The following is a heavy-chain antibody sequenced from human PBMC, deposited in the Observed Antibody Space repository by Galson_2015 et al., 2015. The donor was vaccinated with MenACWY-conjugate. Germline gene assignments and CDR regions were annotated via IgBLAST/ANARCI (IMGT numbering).Heavy chain of an antibody. D-gene: IGHD6-13*01. CDR1: GSSFSDYC. CDR2: ISSTSSYT. J-gene: IGHJ6*02. CDR3: ATNVEAYSSSCVLYHGLDV. Sequence: SLRLSCAASGSSFSDYCMSWFRQAPGKGLEWVSYISSTSSYTNYAECVKGRFTISRDKAKNTLYLQMNSLRSEDTAVYYCATNVEAYSSSCVLYHGLDVWGQGTTVTVSS. V-gene: IGHV3-11*06.